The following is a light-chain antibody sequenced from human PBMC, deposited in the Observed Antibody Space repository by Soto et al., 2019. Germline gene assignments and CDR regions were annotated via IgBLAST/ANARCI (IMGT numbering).Light chain of an antibody. V-gene: IGKV3-20*01. CDR1: QTVRNNY. Sequence: VLTQSPGTLSLSPGERATLSCRSSQTVRNNYLAWYQQNTGQAPRLMIYDASSRATGIPDRFSGGGSGTDFTLTISRLETEDFAVYYCQQFSSYQLTFGGGTKVDI. J-gene: IGKJ4*01. CDR3: QQFSSYQLT. CDR2: DAS.